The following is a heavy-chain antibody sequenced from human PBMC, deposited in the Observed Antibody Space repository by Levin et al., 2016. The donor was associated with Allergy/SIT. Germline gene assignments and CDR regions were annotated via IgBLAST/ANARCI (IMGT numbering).Heavy chain of an antibody. J-gene: IGHJ4*02. CDR2: IRSSGSVF. D-gene: IGHD3-16*01. CDR1: GFTFSDYY. Sequence: GESLKISCEASGFTFSDYYMGWIRQAPGKGLEWLAHIRSSGSVFYIGDSVQGRFTISRDNSKNSLYLQMNSLRAEDTAVYYCAKGWTWGKEGYFDSWGQGTLVTVSS. V-gene: IGHV3-11*01. CDR3: AKGWTWGKEGYFDS.